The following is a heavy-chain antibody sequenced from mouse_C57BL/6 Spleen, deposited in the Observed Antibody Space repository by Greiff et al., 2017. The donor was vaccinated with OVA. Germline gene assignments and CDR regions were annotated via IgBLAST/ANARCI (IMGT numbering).Heavy chain of an antibody. CDR2: ISYDGSN. D-gene: IGHD2-3*01. V-gene: IGHV3-6*01. Sequence: EVHLVESGPGLVKPSQSLSLTCSVTGYSITSGYYWNWIRQFPGNKLEWMGYISYDGSNNYNPSLKNRISITRDTSKNQFFLKLNSVTTEDTATYYCARSIYDGYSLDYWGQGTTLTVSS. CDR1: GYSITSGYY. J-gene: IGHJ2*01. CDR3: ARSIYDGYSLDY.